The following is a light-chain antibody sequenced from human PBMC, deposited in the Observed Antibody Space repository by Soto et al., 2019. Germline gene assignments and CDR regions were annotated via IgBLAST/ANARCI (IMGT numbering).Light chain of an antibody. CDR2: DAS. V-gene: IGKV3-11*01. Sequence: EIVITQSPATLSVSPGETASLSCRASQSAGNFLVWYQQRPGQAPRLLIYDASHRAAGIPARFSGSGFGTDFTLTISSLEPEDAAVYYCQQRSNWPPITFGQGTRLEIK. CDR3: QQRSNWPPIT. CDR1: QSAGNF. J-gene: IGKJ5*01.